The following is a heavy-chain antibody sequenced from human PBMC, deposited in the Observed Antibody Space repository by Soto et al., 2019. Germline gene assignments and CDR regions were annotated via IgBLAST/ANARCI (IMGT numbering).Heavy chain of an antibody. CDR1: GFTFDDYA. V-gene: IGHV3-43*02. Sequence: GESLKISCAASGFTFDDYAMHWVRQAPGKGLEWVSLISGDGGSTYYADSGKGRFTISRDNSKNSLYLQMNSLRTEDTALYYCAKGLAYYDILTGYYYYYGMDVWGQGTTVNVSS. CDR2: ISGDGGST. D-gene: IGHD3-9*01. CDR3: AKGLAYYDILTGYYYYYGMDV. J-gene: IGHJ6*02.